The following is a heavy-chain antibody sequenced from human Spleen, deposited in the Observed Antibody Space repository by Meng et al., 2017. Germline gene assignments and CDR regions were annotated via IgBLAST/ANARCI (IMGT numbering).Heavy chain of an antibody. CDR1: GGSFNEYF. J-gene: IGHJ4*02. CDR2: IRQSGTT. D-gene: IGHD1-26*01. Sequence: QGQLQQWGAGLLKLSETLSPTCAVYGGSFNEYFWSWIRQSPGKGLEWIGEIRQSGTTNYNASLRSRATISIDTSKNHFSLKLTSVTAADTAVYYCAGGGVVAWEVLQYLGQGTLVTVSS. V-gene: IGHV4-34*01. CDR3: AGGGVVAWEVLQY.